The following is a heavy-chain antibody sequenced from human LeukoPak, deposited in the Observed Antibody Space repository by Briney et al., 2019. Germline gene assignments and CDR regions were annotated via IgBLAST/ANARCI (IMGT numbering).Heavy chain of an antibody. CDR2: ISSSNNYI. J-gene: IGHJ4*02. CDR3: ARRSPNYYFDS. Sequence: GGSLRLSCAASGFTFRNYNMNWVRQAPGKGLEWVSSISSSNNYIYYADSVKGRFTISRDNAKNSLYLQMNSLRTEDTAVYYCARRSPNYYFDSWGQGTPVTVSS. V-gene: IGHV3-21*01. CDR1: GFTFRNYN.